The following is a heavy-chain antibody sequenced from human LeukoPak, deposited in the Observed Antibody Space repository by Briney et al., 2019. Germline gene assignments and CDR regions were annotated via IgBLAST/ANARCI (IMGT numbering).Heavy chain of an antibody. CDR2: IYTSGST. CDR3: ARDGVYSGYDYYFDY. J-gene: IGHJ4*02. D-gene: IGHD5-12*01. CDR1: GGSISSGRYY. Sequence: TPSETLSLTCTVSGGSISSGRYYWSWLRQPAGKGLEWIGRIYTSGSTNYNPSLKSRVTIPVDTSKNQFSLKLSSVTAADTAVYYCARDGVYSGYDYYFDYWGQGTLVTVSS. V-gene: IGHV4-61*02.